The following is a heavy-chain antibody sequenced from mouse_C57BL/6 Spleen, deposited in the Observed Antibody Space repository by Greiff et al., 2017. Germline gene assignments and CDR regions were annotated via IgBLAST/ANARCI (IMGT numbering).Heavy chain of an antibody. CDR1: GYTFTDYE. CDR2: VDPETGGT. D-gene: IGHD2-5*01. Sequence: VQLQQSGAELVRPGASVTLSCKASGYTFTDYEMHWVRQTPVHGLEWIGAVDPETGGTAYNQKFKGKAILTADKSSSKAYMELRSLTSEDSAVYYCTREGVLYYSNYGTMDYWGQGTSVTVSS. J-gene: IGHJ4*01. CDR3: TREGVLYYSNYGTMDY. V-gene: IGHV1-15*01.